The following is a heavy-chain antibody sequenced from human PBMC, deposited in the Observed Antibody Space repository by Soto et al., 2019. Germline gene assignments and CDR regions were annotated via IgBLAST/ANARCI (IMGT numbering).Heavy chain of an antibody. D-gene: IGHD2-21*02. Sequence: GESLKISCKGSGYSFTSYWIGWVRQMPGKGLEWMGIIYPGDSDTRYSPSFQGQVTISADKSISTAYLQWSSLKASDTAMYYCARYCGGDCYTIERDYWGQGTLVTVSS. J-gene: IGHJ4*02. CDR2: IYPGDSDT. CDR1: GYSFTSYW. CDR3: ARYCGGDCYTIERDY. V-gene: IGHV5-51*01.